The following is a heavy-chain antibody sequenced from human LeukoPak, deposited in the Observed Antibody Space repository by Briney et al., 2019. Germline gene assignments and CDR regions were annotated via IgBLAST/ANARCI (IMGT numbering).Heavy chain of an antibody. D-gene: IGHD3-3*01. CDR2: IYYSGST. CDR1: GGSISSSSYY. Sequence: VKPSETLSLTCTVSGGSISSSSYYWGWIRQPPGKGLEWIGSIYYSGSTYYNPSLKSRVTISVDTSKNQFSLKLSSVTAADTAVYYCARELGGLRLLGGYYYMDVWGKGTTVTVSS. J-gene: IGHJ6*03. V-gene: IGHV4-39*02. CDR3: ARELGGLRLLGGYYYMDV.